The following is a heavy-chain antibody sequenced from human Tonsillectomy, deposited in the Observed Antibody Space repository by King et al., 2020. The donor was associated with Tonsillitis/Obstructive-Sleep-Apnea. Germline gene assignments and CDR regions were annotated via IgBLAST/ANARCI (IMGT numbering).Heavy chain of an antibody. CDR3: ARGNYDFWSGYYPDLNYYYYMDV. CDR1: GFTFSNYE. V-gene: IGHV3-48*03. D-gene: IGHD3-3*01. J-gene: IGHJ6*03. Sequence: EVQLVESGGGLVQPGGSLRLSCAASGFTFSNYEMNWVRQAPGKGLEWVSYISTSGLTIYYAASVKGRFTISRDNAKNSLYLQMNSLRAEDTAVYYCARGNYDFWSGYYPDLNYYYYMDVWGKGTTVTVSS. CDR2: ISTSGLTI.